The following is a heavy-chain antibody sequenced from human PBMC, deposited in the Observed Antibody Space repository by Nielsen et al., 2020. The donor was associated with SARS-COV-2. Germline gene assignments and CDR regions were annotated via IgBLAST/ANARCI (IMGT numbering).Heavy chain of an antibody. V-gene: IGHV1-18*01. CDR2: ISPLNGNP. Sequence: ASVKVSCKASGYTFTNDGINWVRHVPGQGPEWMGWISPLNGNPNYVQKLRGRVTMTTDTSTTTAYLELRSLTSDDTAVYYCATTFAIFGEFRMDVWGQGTAVTVSS. J-gene: IGHJ6*02. CDR3: ATTFAIFGEFRMDV. CDR1: GYTFTNDG. D-gene: IGHD3-3*01.